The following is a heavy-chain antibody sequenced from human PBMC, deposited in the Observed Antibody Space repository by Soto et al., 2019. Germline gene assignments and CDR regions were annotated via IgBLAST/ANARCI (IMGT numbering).Heavy chain of an antibody. J-gene: IGHJ4*02. CDR1: GGSVSSGSYY. CDR3: ARGLGYDFWSGYSNYFDY. D-gene: IGHD3-3*01. CDR2: IYYSGST. V-gene: IGHV4-61*01. Sequence: QVQLQESGPGLVKPSETLSLTCTVSGGSVSSGSYYWSWIRQPPGKGLEWIGYIYYSGSTNYNPSLKSRVTISVDTSKNQFSLKLSSVTAADTAVYYCARGLGYDFWSGYSNYFDYWGQGTLVTVSS.